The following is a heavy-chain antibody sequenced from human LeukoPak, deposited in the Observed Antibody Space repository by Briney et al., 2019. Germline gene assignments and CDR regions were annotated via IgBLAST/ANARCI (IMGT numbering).Heavy chain of an antibody. D-gene: IGHD6-13*01. CDR1: GGSISTYY. Sequence: SETLSLTCTVSGGSISTYYWSWIRQPPGKGLEWIGYIYYSGSTNYNPSLKSRVTISVDTSKNQFSLKLSSVTAADTAVYYCARAPFSTYSSSSWRNWFDPWGQGTLVTVSS. V-gene: IGHV4-59*01. J-gene: IGHJ5*02. CDR3: ARAPFSTYSSSSWRNWFDP. CDR2: IYYSGST.